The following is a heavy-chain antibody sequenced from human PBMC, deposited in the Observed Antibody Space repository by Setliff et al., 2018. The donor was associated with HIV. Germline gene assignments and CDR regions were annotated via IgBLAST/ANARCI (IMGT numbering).Heavy chain of an antibody. CDR2: IWYDGSNK. CDR3: ARDRVVAAAYYYYYMDV. D-gene: IGHD2-15*01. V-gene: IGHV3-33*01. J-gene: IGHJ6*03. CDR1: GFTFSSYG. Sequence: GGSLRLSCAASGFTFSSYGIHWVRQAPGKGLEWVALIWYDGSNKYYADSVKGRFTISRDNSENTLYLQMNSLRAEDTAVYYCARDRVVAAAYYYYYMDVWGKGTTVTVSS.